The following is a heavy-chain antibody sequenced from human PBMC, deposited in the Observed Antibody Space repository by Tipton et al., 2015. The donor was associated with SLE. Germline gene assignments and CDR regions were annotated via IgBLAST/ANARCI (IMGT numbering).Heavy chain of an antibody. J-gene: IGHJ6*03. CDR2: IKQHGGEK. CDR1: GFTFSSYW. Sequence: SLRLSCAASGFTFSSYWMGWVRQAPGKGLEWVGNIKQHGGEKYYVDSVKGRFTISRDNAKNSLYLEMDSLRAEDTAVYYCATDGFYGSGAGNSYYMDVWGKGTMVTVS. D-gene: IGHD3-10*01. CDR3: ATDGFYGSGAGNSYYMDV. V-gene: IGHV3-7*01.